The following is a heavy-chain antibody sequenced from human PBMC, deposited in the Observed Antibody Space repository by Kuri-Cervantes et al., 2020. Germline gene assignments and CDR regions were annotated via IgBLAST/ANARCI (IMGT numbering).Heavy chain of an antibody. CDR2: INPNSGGT. J-gene: IGHJ4*02. V-gene: IGHV1-2*02. Sequence: ASVKVSCKASGYTFTGYYMHWVRQAPGQGLEWMGWINPNSGGTNYAQKFQGRVTMTRDTSISTAYMELSRLRSDDTAVYYCATDPLYCGYDFVYWGQGTLVTVSS. CDR1: GYTFTGYY. D-gene: IGHD5-12*01. CDR3: ATDPLYCGYDFVY.